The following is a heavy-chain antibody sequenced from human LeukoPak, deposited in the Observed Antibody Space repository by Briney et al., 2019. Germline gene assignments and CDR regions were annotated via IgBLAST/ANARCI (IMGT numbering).Heavy chain of an antibody. J-gene: IGHJ2*01. Sequence: PSQTLSLTCSVSGGSITSGNYYWSWIRRHPEKGLEWIGYIYFSGTTYYNPSLQSRVIISLDTSNNHFSLKLSSVTAADTAVYYCARVISGTVTTAYFDLWGRGALVTVSS. CDR1: GGSITSGNYY. D-gene: IGHD4-17*01. V-gene: IGHV4-31*03. CDR3: ARVISGTVTTAYFDL. CDR2: IYFSGTT.